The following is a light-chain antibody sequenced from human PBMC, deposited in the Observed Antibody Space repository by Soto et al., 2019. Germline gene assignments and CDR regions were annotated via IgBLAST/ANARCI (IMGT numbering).Light chain of an antibody. CDR2: EVS. CDR3: NSYTTSSTWV. V-gene: IGLV2-14*01. CDR1: VGL. Sequence: QSALTQPASVSGSPGQSITISCTGTVGLVSWYQQHPGKAPKLLIFEVSNRPSGVSNRFSGSKSGNTASLTISGLQAEDEADYYCNSYTTSSTWVFGGGTQLTVL. J-gene: IGLJ3*02.